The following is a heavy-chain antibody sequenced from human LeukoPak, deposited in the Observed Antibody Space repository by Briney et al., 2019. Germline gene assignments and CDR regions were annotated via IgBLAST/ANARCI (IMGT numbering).Heavy chain of an antibody. CDR2: ICSRGSTT. D-gene: IGHD6-19*01. CDR3: ALLAVASDFDS. Sequence: GGSLRLSCAVSGFPFSFYEVNWVRQAPGQGLEWGSNICSRGSTTYYADSVKGRFSISRANAKGSLYLNMNSLRAEDTAVYYCALLAVASDFDSWGQGDLVTVSS. CDR1: GFPFSFYE. V-gene: IGHV3-48*03. J-gene: IGHJ4*02.